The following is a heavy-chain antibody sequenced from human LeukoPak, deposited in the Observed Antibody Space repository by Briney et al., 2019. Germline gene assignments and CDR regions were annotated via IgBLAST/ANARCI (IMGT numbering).Heavy chain of an antibody. CDR3: ASGKPLDY. D-gene: IGHD1-14*01. CDR1: GFTFSSYG. Sequence: GGSLRLSCAASGFTFSSYGMHWVRQAPGTGLEWVAVISYDGSKKYYADSVKGRFTISRDNSKNTLYLQMNSLRAEDTAVYYCASGKPLDYWGQGTLVTVSS. J-gene: IGHJ4*02. CDR2: ISYDGSKK. V-gene: IGHV3-30*03.